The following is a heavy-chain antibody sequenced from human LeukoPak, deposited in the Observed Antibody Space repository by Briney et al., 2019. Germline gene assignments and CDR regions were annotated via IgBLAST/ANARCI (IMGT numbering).Heavy chain of an antibody. Sequence: SETLSLTCTVSGGSISSGSYYWGWIRQPPGKGLEWIGSIYYSGSTYYNPSLKSRVTISVDTSKNQFSLKLSSVTAADTAVYYCARQPITYYYDSSGYPDYWGQGTLVTVSS. D-gene: IGHD3-22*01. CDR1: GGSISSGSYY. CDR2: IYYSGST. CDR3: ARQPITYYYDSSGYPDY. J-gene: IGHJ4*02. V-gene: IGHV4-39*01.